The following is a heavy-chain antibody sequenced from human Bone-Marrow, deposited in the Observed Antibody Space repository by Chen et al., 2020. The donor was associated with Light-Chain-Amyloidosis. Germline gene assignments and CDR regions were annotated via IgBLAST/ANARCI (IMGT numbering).Heavy chain of an antibody. CDR2: IYPDDSDA. V-gene: IGHV5-51*01. D-gene: IGHD5-12*01. CDR3: ARRRDGYNFDY. CDR1: GYTFPNYW. J-gene: IGHJ4*02. Sequence: EVQLEQSGPEVNKPGESLKISCKGSGYTFPNYWIGWVRQMPGKGLEWMGVIYPDDSDARYSPSVEGQVTISADKSITTAYLQWRSLKASDTAMYYCARRRDGYNFDYWGQGTLVTVSS.